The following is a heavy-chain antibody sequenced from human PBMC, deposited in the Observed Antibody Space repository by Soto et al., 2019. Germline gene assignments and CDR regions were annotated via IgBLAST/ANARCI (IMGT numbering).Heavy chain of an antibody. CDR1: GGSISSSSYY. Sequence: SETLSFTCTVSGGSISSSSYYWGWIRQPPGKGLEWIGSIYYSGSTYYNPSLKSRVTISVDTSKNQFSLKLSSVTAADTAVYYCARHHAVDSSSWDLNPNNWFDPWGQGTLVTVSS. D-gene: IGHD6-13*01. V-gene: IGHV4-39*01. CDR2: IYYSGST. CDR3: ARHHAVDSSSWDLNPNNWFDP. J-gene: IGHJ5*02.